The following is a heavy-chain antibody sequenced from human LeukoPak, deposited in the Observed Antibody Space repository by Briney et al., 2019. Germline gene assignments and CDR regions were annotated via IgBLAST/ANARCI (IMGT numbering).Heavy chain of an antibody. CDR1: GGSISSYY. CDR2: IYYGGST. Sequence: PSQTLSLTCTVSGGSISSYYWSWIRQPPGKGLEWIGYIYYGGSTNYNPSLKSRVTISVDTSKNQFSLKLSSVTAADTAVYYCARDFDYWGQGTLVTVSS. V-gene: IGHV4-59*01. J-gene: IGHJ4*02. CDR3: ARDFDY.